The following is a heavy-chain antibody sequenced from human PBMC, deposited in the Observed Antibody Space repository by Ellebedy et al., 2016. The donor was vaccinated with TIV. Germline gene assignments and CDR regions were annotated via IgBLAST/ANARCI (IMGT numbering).Heavy chain of an antibody. Sequence: AASVKVSCKASGYTFNNYAMNWVRQAPGQGLEWMGWINPNTENPTYTQAFTGRFVFSLDTSVNTAYLQISSLKTEDTAVYYCVRYSSSWGRMDVWGQGTTVTVSS. CDR3: VRYSSSWGRMDV. V-gene: IGHV7-4-1*02. CDR2: INPNTENP. CDR1: GYTFNNYA. D-gene: IGHD6-13*01. J-gene: IGHJ6*02.